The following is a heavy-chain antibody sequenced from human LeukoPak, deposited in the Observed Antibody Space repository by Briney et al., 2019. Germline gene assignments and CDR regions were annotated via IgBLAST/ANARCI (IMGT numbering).Heavy chain of an antibody. CDR2: IYYSGST. J-gene: IGHJ6*03. CDR3: ARGIVVVPADYYYMDV. CDR1: GGSISSYY. Sequence: KASETLSLTRTVSGGSISSYYWSWIRQPPGKGLEWIGCIYYSGSTNYNPSLKSRVTISVDTSKNQFSLKLSSVTAADTAVYYCARGIVVVPADYYYMDVWGKGTTVTVSS. V-gene: IGHV4-59*01. D-gene: IGHD2-2*01.